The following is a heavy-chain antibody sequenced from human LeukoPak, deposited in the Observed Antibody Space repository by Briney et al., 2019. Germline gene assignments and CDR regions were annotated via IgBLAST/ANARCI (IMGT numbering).Heavy chain of an antibody. Sequence: PGGSLGLSCVASGFTFTTHAMSWVRQAPGKGLEWVSAFSGSITKTYYANSVKGRFTISRDNSKNTLYLQMSSLRAEDTALYYCAKQRAGSAWFTLDFWGPGTLVTVSS. CDR3: AKQRAGSAWFTLDF. D-gene: IGHD6-19*01. CDR1: GFTFTTHA. CDR2: FSGSITKT. V-gene: IGHV3-23*01. J-gene: IGHJ4*02.